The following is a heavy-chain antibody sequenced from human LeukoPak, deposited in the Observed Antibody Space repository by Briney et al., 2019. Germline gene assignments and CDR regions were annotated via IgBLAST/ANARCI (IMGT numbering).Heavy chain of an antibody. V-gene: IGHV1-46*01. D-gene: IGHD5-12*01. CDR2: INPSGGST. CDR1: GYTFTSYY. CDR3: ARGPSGYDNFDY. J-gene: IGHJ4*02. Sequence: ASVKVSCKASGYTFTSYYMHWVRQAPGQGLEWMGIINPSGGSTSYAQKFQGRVTMTRDTSISTAYMELSRLRSDDTAVYYCARGPSGYDNFDYWGQGTLVTVSS.